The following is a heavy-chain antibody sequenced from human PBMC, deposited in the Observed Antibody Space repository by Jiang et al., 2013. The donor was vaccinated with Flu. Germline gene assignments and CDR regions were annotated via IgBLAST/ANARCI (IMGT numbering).Heavy chain of an antibody. CDR3: ARAGSSWENAFDI. CDR1: GYTFTNYA. J-gene: IGHJ3*02. V-gene: IGHV7-4-1*02. Sequence: GYTFTNYAMNWVRQAPGQGLEWMGWINTNTGNPTYAQGFTGRFVFSLDTSVSTAYLQITSLKAEDTAVYYCARAGSSWENAFDIWGQGTMVTVSS. CDR2: INTNTGNP. D-gene: IGHD6-13*01.